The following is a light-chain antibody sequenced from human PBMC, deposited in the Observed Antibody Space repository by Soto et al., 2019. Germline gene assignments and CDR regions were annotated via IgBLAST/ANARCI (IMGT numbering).Light chain of an antibody. CDR2: DAS. CDR1: QSVSSY. Sequence: EVVLTQSPATLSLSPGESATLSCRASQSVSSYLAWYQQKLGQAPRLLIYDASNRATGIPARFSGSGSGTDFTLTISSLEPEDFAVYFCRQRSNWPLTFGGGTKVEIK. J-gene: IGKJ4*01. CDR3: RQRSNWPLT. V-gene: IGKV3-11*01.